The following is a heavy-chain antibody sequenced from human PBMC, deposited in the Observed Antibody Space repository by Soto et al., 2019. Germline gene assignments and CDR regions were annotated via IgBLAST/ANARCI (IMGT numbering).Heavy chain of an antibody. V-gene: IGHV1-69*12. CDR2: IIPIFGTA. J-gene: IGHJ4*02. CDR3: ARERYCISTSCQVPVRY. D-gene: IGHD2-2*01. Sequence: QVQLVQSGAEVKKPGSSVKVSCKASGGTFSSYAISWVRQAPGQGLEWMGGIIPIFGTANYAQKFQGRVTITADESTSTAYMELSILRSEDTAVYYCARERYCISTSCQVPVRYWGQGTLVTVSS. CDR1: GGTFSSYA.